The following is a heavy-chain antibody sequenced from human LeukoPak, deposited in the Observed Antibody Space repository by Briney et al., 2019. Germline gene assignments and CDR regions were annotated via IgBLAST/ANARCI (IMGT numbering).Heavy chain of an antibody. CDR1: GGTFSSYA. CDR2: IIPIFGTA. V-gene: IGHV1-69*05. Sequence: GSSVKVSCKASGGTFSSYAISWVRQAPGQGLEWMGGIIPIFGTANYAQKFQGRVTITTDESTGTAYMELSSLRSEDTAVYYCARHGSSSSAKDYYYYYMDVWGKGTTVTVSS. J-gene: IGHJ6*03. CDR3: ARHGSSSSAKDYYYYYMDV. D-gene: IGHD6-6*01.